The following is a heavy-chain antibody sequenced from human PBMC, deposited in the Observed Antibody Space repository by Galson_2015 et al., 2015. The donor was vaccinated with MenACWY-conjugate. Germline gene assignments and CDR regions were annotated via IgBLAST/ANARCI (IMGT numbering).Heavy chain of an antibody. CDR2: ISAYNGNT. J-gene: IGHJ3*02. D-gene: IGHD5-12*01. CDR1: GYTFTSYG. Sequence: SVKVSCKASGYTFTSYGITWVRQAPGQGLEWMGWISAYNGNTNYAQKLQGRVTMTTDTSTSTAYMELRSLRSDDTAVYYCARWLPGTFDAFDMWGQETMVTVSS. CDR3: ARWLPGTFDAFDM. V-gene: IGHV1-18*01.